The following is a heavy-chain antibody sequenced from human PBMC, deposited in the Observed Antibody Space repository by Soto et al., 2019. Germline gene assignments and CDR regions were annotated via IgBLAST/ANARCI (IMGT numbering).Heavy chain of an antibody. V-gene: IGHV1-58*02. Sequence: SVKVTCKNSGISFTSSAIQWVRQARGQRLEWIGWIVVGSDNTNYAQKFQERVTITKILSTSTIYMELSGLRSEDTAAYYCAACLSLWQTYCHRGMEVWGQGTTVHVTS. D-gene: IGHD2-21*01. CDR3: AACLSLWQTYCHRGMEV. CDR1: GISFTSSA. J-gene: IGHJ6*01. CDR2: IVVGSDNT.